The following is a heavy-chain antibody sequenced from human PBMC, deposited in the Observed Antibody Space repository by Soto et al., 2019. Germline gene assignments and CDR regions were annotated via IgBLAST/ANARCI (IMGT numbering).Heavy chain of an antibody. CDR2: IYYNGNT. CDR3: ARAIRGDY. Sequence: SETLSLTCTVSGDFTNFYWTWIRQPPGKGLEWIGYIYYNGNTNYNPSLKSRVTMSVETSKNQFSLNLTSVTAADTAVYYCARAIRGDYWGQGIPGTAPQ. D-gene: IGHD3-10*01. CDR1: GDFTNFY. V-gene: IGHV4-59*01. J-gene: IGHJ4*02.